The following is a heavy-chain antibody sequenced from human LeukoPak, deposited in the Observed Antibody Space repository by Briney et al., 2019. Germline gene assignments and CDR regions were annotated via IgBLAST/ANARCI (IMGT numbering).Heavy chain of an antibody. V-gene: IGHV4-59*01. J-gene: IGHJ5*02. CDR2: ISHTGNT. CDR1: GDSISSYY. CDR3: ARSEAIYSSSVSRFDP. D-gene: IGHD6-13*01. Sequence: SETLSLTCTVSGDSISSYYWSWIRQPPGKGLEWIGYISHTGNTTYNPSLTGRLTISLDTSKSQVSLQLSSVTAADTAVYYCARSEAIYSSSVSRFDPWGQGTLVTVSS.